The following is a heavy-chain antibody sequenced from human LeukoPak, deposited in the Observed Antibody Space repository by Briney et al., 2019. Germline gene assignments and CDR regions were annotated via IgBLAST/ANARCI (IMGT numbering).Heavy chain of an antibody. CDR3: ARVPKRYSGSYYTAFDI. J-gene: IGHJ3*02. V-gene: IGHV4-4*07. CDR2: IYTSGST. Sequence: SETLSLTCTVSGGSISSYYWSWIRQPAGKGLEWIGRIYTSGSTNYNPSLKSRVTMSVDTSKNQFSLKLSSVTAADTAVYYCARVPKRYSGSYYTAFDIWGQGTMVTVSS. CDR1: GGSISSYY. D-gene: IGHD1-26*01.